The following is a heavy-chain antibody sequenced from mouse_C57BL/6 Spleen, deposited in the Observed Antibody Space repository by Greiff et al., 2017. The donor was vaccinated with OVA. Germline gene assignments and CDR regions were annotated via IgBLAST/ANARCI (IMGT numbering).Heavy chain of an antibody. CDR1: GYTFTSYW. CDR2: LSPSDLEP. Sequence: QVQLQQPGAELVRPGSSVKLSCKASGYTFTSYWMHWVKQRPIQGLEFLFPLSPSDLEPHYNQTFKDKATLTVDKSSSTAYMQLSSLTSEDSAVYYCASLRYFDVWGTGTTVTVSS. V-gene: IGHV1-52*01. CDR3: ASLRYFDV. J-gene: IGHJ1*03.